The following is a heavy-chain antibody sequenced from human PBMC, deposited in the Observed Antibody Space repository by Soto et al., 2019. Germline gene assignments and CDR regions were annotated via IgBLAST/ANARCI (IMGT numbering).Heavy chain of an antibody. CDR2: IYPGDSDT. J-gene: IGHJ4*02. CDR1: GCSFTSYW. D-gene: IGHD3-22*01. CDR3: ARHSYYYDSSGYSVFDY. Sequence: PGESLKISCKGSGCSFTSYWIGWVRQMPGKGLEWMGIIYPGDSDTRYSPSFQGQVTISADKSISTAYLQWSSLKASDTAMYYCARHSYYYDSSGYSVFDYWGQGTLVTVSS. V-gene: IGHV5-51*01.